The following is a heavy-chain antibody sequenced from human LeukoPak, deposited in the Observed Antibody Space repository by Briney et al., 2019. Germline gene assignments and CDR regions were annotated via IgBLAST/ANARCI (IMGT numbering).Heavy chain of an antibody. D-gene: IGHD1-14*01. CDR3: ARAWGFPENYFDY. J-gene: IGHJ4*02. V-gene: IGHV3-21*01. CDR2: ISSSSSYI. Sequence: GGSLRLSCAASGFTFSGYWMTWVRQAPGKGLEWVSSISSSSSYISYVDSLKGRFTISRDNAKNSLYLQMNSLRAEDTAVYYCARAWGFPENYFDYWGPGTLVTVSS. CDR1: GFTFSGYW.